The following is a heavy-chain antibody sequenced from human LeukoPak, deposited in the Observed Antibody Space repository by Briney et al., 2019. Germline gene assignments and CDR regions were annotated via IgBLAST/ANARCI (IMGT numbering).Heavy chain of an antibody. CDR1: GFTFDDYA. V-gene: IGHV3-23*01. CDR2: ISGSGGST. D-gene: IGHD3-10*01. Sequence: GGSLRLSCAASGFTFDDYAMSWVRQAPGKGLEWVSGISGSGGSTYYADSVKGRFTISRDNSKNTLYLQMNSLSAEDTAVYYCAKHGSGSYAIYYFDYWGQGTLVTVSS. CDR3: AKHGSGSYAIYYFDY. J-gene: IGHJ4*02.